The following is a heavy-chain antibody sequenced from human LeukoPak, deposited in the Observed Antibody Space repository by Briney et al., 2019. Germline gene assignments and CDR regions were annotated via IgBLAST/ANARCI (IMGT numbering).Heavy chain of an antibody. Sequence: PGGSLRLSCAASGFTFDDYAMRWVRHAPGKGLEWVSGISWNSGSIGYADSVKGRFTISRDNAKNSLYLQMNSLRAEDTALYYCATQWFGELLTLQHWGQGTLVTVSS. CDR2: ISWNSGSI. V-gene: IGHV3-9*01. J-gene: IGHJ1*01. CDR3: ATQWFGELLTLQH. CDR1: GFTFDDYA. D-gene: IGHD3-10*01.